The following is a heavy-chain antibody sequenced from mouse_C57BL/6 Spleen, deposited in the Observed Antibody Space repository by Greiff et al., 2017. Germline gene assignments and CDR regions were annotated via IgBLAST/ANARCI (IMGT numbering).Heavy chain of an antibody. Sequence: EVKLMESGGGLVQPGGSLSLSCAASGFTFTDYYMSWVRQPPGKALEWLGFIRNKANGYTTEYSASVKGRFTLSRDNSQSILYLQMNALGAEDSATYYCARSAYGNYGDWFAYWGQGTLVTVSA. D-gene: IGHD2-1*01. J-gene: IGHJ3*01. V-gene: IGHV7-3*01. CDR1: GFTFTDYY. CDR3: ARSAYGNYGDWFAY. CDR2: IRNKANGYTT.